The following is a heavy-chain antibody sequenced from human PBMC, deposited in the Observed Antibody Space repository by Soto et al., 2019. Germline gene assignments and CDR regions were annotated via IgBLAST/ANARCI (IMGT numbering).Heavy chain of an antibody. D-gene: IGHD3-16*01. V-gene: IGHV3-21*01. J-gene: IGHJ4*02. Sequence: GGSLRLSCTGSGFPFSAYNINWVRQAPGKGLEWVSSITVGSSHIYQPNSMKGRLTISRDDAKNSVYLQIDSLRDEDTALYYCSRSPEVGVRGAYWGQGTLVTVSS. CDR1: GFPFSAYN. CDR3: SRSPEVGVRGAY. CDR2: ITVGSSHI.